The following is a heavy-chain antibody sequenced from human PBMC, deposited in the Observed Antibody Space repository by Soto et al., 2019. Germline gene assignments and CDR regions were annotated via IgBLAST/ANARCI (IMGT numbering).Heavy chain of an antibody. CDR1: GYTFTGYY. CDR2: INPNSGGT. J-gene: IGHJ5*02. CDR3: ARDPVPIVVVQQTVPWLDP. Sequence: ASVKVSCKASGYTFTGYYMHWVRQAPGQGLEWMGWINPNSGGTNYAQKFQGWVTMTRDTSISTAYMELSRLRSDDTAVYYCARDPVPIVVVQQTVPWLDPWGQGTLVTVS. D-gene: IGHD3-22*01. V-gene: IGHV1-2*04.